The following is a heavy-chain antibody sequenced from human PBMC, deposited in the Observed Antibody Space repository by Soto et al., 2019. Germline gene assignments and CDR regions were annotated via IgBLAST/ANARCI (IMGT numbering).Heavy chain of an antibody. CDR1: GYRFTSYW. CDR2: IYPGDSDT. V-gene: IGHV5-51*01. J-gene: IGHJ6*02. CDR3: ARHGTDYDILTGGDGSDYYYYGMDV. Sequence: GESLKISCKGSGYRFTSYWIGWVRQMPGKGLEWMGIIYPGDSDTRYSPSFQGQVTISADKSISTAYLQWSSLKASDTAMYYCARHGTDYDILTGGDGSDYYYYGMDVWGQGTTVTVSS. D-gene: IGHD3-9*01.